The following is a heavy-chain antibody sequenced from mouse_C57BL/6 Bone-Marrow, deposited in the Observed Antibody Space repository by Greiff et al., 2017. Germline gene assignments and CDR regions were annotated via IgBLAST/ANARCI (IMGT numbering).Heavy chain of an antibody. V-gene: IGHV1-59*01. Sequence: QVQLQQPGAELVRPGTSVKLSCKASGYTFTSYWMHWVKQSPGQGLEWIGVIDPSDSYTNYNQKFKGKATLTVDTSSSTAYMQLSSLTSEDSAVYYCAREGLYYYGSSYFDYWGQGTTLTVSS. J-gene: IGHJ2*01. CDR2: IDPSDSYT. D-gene: IGHD1-1*01. CDR1: GYTFTSYW. CDR3: AREGLYYYGSSYFDY.